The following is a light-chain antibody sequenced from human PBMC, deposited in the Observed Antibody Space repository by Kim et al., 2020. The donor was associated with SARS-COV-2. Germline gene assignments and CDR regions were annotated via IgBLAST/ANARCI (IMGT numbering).Light chain of an antibody. J-gene: IGLJ2*01. CDR2: DNS. CDR3: HSYDSSLSAVV. Sequence: QSVLTQPPSVSGAPGQRVTISCTGSSSNIGAGYDVHWYQHLPGTAPKLLIYDNSNRPSGVPDRFSGSKSGTSASLAITGLQAEDEADYYCHSYDSSLSAVVFGGGTQLTVL. V-gene: IGLV1-40*01. CDR1: SSNIGAGYD.